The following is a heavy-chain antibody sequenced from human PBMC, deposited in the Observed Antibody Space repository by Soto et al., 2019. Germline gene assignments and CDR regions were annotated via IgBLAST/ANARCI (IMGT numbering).Heavy chain of an antibody. Sequence: SQTLSLTCAISGDSVSSNSAAWNWIRQSPSRGLEWLGRTYYRSKWYNDYAVSVKSRITINPDTSKNQFSLQLNSVTPEDTAVYYCARDRGCGSGGSCYPYYYYMDVWGKGTTVTVSS. J-gene: IGHJ6*03. D-gene: IGHD2-15*01. V-gene: IGHV6-1*01. CDR3: ARDRGCGSGGSCYPYYYYMDV. CDR2: TYYRSKWYN. CDR1: GDSVSSNSAA.